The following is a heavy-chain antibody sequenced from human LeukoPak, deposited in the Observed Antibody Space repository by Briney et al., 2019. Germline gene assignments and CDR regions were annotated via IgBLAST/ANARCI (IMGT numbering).Heavy chain of an antibody. CDR3: VRRRASHQTGYGSFDY. D-gene: IGHD1-14*01. Sequence: PSETLSLTFTVSRRSISTYYCGWMRQPPGKGLEWIGSIHYSGSTDYNPSLKRRISMSLDTSKNQFSLKLTSVTAADTAVYYCVRRRASHQTGYGSFDYWGQRTLVTVSS. J-gene: IGHJ4*02. V-gene: IGHV4-59*08. CDR1: RRSISTYY. CDR2: IHYSGST.